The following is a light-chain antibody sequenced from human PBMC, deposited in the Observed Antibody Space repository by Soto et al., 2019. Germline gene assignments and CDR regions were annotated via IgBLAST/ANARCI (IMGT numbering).Light chain of an antibody. V-gene: IGKV1-39*01. CDR2: AAS. CDR1: QSISSY. J-gene: IGKJ4*01. CDR3: QQSYSTPFT. Sequence: DTQMTQSPSSLSASVGDRVTITCRASQSISSYLNWYQQKPGKAPKLLIYAASSLQSGVPSRFSGGGSRTDFTLTISSLQPEDFATYYCQQSYSTPFTFGGGTKVEIK.